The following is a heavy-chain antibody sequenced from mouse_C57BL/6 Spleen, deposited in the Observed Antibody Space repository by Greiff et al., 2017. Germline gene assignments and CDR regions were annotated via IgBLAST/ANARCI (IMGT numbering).Heavy chain of an antibody. CDR3: ARSTTVVAPVED. CDR2: IFPGSGST. D-gene: IGHD1-1*01. J-gene: IGHJ4*01. Sequence: QVQLQQSGPELVKPGASVKISCKASGYTFTDYYINWVKQRPGQGLEWIGWIFPGSGSTYYNEKFKGKATLTVDKSSSTAYMLLSSLTSDASAVYFCARSTTVVAPVEDWGKGASVTVAS. V-gene: IGHV1-75*01. CDR1: GYTFTDYY.